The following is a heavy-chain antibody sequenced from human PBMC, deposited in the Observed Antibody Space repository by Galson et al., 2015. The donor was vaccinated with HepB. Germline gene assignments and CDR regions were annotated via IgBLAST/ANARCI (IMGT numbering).Heavy chain of an antibody. CDR1: GFSSRDYA. J-gene: IGHJ4*02. V-gene: IGHV3-49*03. Sequence: SLRLSCATSGFSSRDYAMNWFRQAPGKGLEWVGFIRSKPYGGTTQYVASVKGRFTISRDDSKSIAYLQMDSLRVEDTAVYYCARDGDTAPPDYWGQGTLVTVSS. CDR2: IRSKPYGGTT. CDR3: ARDGDTAPPDY.